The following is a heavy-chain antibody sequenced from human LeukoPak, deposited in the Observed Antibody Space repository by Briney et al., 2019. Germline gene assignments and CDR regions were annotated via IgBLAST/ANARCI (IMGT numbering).Heavy chain of an antibody. J-gene: IGHJ4*02. D-gene: IGHD6-19*01. CDR3: ARARQWLETDFDY. CDR2: INPNSGGT. Sequence: ASVKVSCKASGYTFTGYYMHWVRQAPGQGLEWMGWINPNSGGTNYAQKFQGRVTMTRGTSISTAYMELSRLRSDDTAVYYCARARQWLETDFDYWGQGTLVTVSS. V-gene: IGHV1-2*02. CDR1: GYTFTGYY.